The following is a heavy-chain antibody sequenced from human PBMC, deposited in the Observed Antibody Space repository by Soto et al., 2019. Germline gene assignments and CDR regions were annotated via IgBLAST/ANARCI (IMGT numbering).Heavy chain of an antibody. CDR2: INHSGST. CDR3: ARGGHSPGY. D-gene: IGHD1-26*01. J-gene: IGHJ4*02. Sequence: SETLSLTCAVYGGSFSGYYWSWIRQPPGKGLEWIGEINHSGSTNYNPSLKSRVTISVDTSKNQFSLKLSSVTAADTAVYYCARGGHSPGYWGQGTLVTVSS. CDR1: GGSFSGYY. V-gene: IGHV4-34*01.